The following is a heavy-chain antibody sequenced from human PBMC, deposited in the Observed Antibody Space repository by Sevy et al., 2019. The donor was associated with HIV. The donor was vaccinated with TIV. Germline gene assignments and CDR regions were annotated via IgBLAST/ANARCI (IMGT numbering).Heavy chain of an antibody. CDR3: ARGPSSYIVGATPFDY. D-gene: IGHD1-26*01. CDR1: GGTFSSYA. CDR2: IIPIFGTA. Sequence: ASVKVSCKASGGTFSSYAISWVRQAPGQGLEWMGGIIPIFGTANYAQKFQGRVTITGDESTSTAYMELRSLRSEDTAVYYCARGPSSYIVGATPFDYWGQGTLVTVSS. V-gene: IGHV1-69*13. J-gene: IGHJ4*02.